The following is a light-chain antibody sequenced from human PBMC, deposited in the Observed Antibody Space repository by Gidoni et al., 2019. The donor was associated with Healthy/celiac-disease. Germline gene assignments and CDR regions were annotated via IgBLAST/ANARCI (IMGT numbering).Light chain of an antibody. CDR3: MQALQTPWT. CDR2: LGS. J-gene: IGKJ1*01. Sequence: DIVMTQSPLSLPVTPGEPASISCRSSQSLLHSNGYNYFDWYMQKPGQSPQLLIYLGSNRASGVPDRFSGSGSGTDFTLKISRVEAEDVGVYYCMQALQTPWTFXXXTKVEIK. CDR1: QSLLHSNGYNY. V-gene: IGKV2-28*01.